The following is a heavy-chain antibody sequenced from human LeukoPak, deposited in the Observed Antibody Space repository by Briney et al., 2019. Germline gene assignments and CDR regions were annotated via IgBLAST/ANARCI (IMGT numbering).Heavy chain of an antibody. D-gene: IGHD3-22*01. J-gene: IGHJ4*02. CDR3: VGTTMIVVVGPDAFDI. V-gene: IGHV4-59*01. Sequence: PSETLSLTCTVSGGSISSYYWSWLRQPPGKGLEWIGYIYYSGSTNYNPSLKSRVTISVDTSKNQFSLKLTSVTAADTAVYYCVGTTMIVVVGPDAFDIWGQGTLVTVSS. CDR2: IYYSGST. CDR1: GGSISSYY.